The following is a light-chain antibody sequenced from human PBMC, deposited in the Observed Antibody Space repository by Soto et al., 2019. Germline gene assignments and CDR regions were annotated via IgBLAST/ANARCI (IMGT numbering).Light chain of an antibody. CDR3: SSYAGSNNYV. CDR1: SSDVGCYQY. V-gene: IGLV2-8*01. Sequence: QSVLTQPPSAAASPGQSVTISCTGTSSDVGCYQYVSWYQQYPGKAPKLMIYAVNKRPSGVPDRFSGSRSGNTASLTVSGLQAEDEADYYCSSYAGSNNYVFGTGTKVTVL. CDR2: AVN. J-gene: IGLJ1*01.